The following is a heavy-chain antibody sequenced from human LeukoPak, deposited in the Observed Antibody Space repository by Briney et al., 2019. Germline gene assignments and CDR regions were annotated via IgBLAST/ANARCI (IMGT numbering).Heavy chain of an antibody. V-gene: IGHV4-59*08. J-gene: IGHJ4*02. CDR2: IYYSGST. CDR1: GGSISSYY. D-gene: IGHD5-18*01. CDR3: ARLIRGYSYGLDY. Sequence: SETLFLTCTVSGGSISSYYWSWIRQPPGKGLEWIGYIYYSGSTNYNPSLKSRVTISVDTSKNQFSLKLSSVTAADTAVYYCARLIRGYSYGLDYWGQGTQVTVSS.